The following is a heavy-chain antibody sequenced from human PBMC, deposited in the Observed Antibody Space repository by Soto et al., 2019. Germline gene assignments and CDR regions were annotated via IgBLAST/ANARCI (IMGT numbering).Heavy chain of an antibody. J-gene: IGHJ4*02. CDR3: ARQDSRGRYFDY. CDR2: IYWDGDE. Sequence: SGPTLVNPTQTLTLTCTVSGFSLSTSGVGVGWVRQPPGKALEWLTLIYWDGDERYSRSLKSRLTITRDTSRNQVVLTMTNVDPIDTATYFCARQDSRGRYFDYWGKGTLVTVSS. CDR1: GFSLSTSGVG. D-gene: IGHD2-15*01. V-gene: IGHV2-5*02.